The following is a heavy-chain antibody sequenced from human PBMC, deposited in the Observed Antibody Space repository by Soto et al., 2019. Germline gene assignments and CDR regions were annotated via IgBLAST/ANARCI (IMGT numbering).Heavy chain of an antibody. J-gene: IGHJ5*02. Sequence: QLQLQESGPGLVKPSETLSLTCTVSGGSISSSSYYWGWIRQPPGKGLEWIGSIYYSGSTYSNPSLKSRVTISVDMSKNQFSLKLSSVTAADTAVYYCARWGGYSYINWFDPWGQGTLVTVSS. CDR2: IYYSGST. D-gene: IGHD5-18*01. CDR1: GGSISSSSYY. V-gene: IGHV4-39*01. CDR3: ARWGGYSYINWFDP.